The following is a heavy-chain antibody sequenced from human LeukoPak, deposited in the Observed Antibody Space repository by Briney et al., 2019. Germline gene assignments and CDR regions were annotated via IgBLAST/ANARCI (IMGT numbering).Heavy chain of an antibody. CDR2: VYYSGDT. CDR1: GGAITTFY. Sequence: PSETLSLTCTVSGGAITTFYWSWICQSPGKGLEWIGYVYYSGDTNYNPSLKSRVTMSLDTSKIQSKIQFSLNLSSVTAADTAVYYCARAQYHDRSGDGYWFDSWGQGILVTVSS. J-gene: IGHJ5*01. V-gene: IGHV4-59*01. CDR3: ARAQYHDRSGDGYWFDS. D-gene: IGHD3-22*01.